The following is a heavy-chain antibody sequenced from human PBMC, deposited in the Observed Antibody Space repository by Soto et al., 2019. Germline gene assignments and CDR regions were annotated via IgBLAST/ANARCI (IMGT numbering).Heavy chain of an antibody. Sequence: PGEALKPSRKGSGGYFPSYWIGRVRQMPGKGLGWMGIFYPGDSDTRYSQSFQGQVTISADRSISTAYLQWSSLKPSDTAMYYCARQGNGAEGFDYWGQGTLVTVSS. CDR2: FYPGDSDT. CDR3: ARQGNGAEGFDY. CDR1: GGYFPSYW. V-gene: IGHV5-51*01. D-gene: IGHD4-17*01. J-gene: IGHJ4*02.